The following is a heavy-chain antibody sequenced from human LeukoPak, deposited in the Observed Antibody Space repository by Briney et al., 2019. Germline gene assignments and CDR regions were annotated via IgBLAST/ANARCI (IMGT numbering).Heavy chain of an antibody. Sequence: GGSLRLSCAASGFTFSSYEMNWVRQAPGKGLEWVSYISSSGSTIYYADSVKGRFTISRDNAKSSLYLQMNSLRAEDTAVYYCARAPPGSMTAYAFDIWGQGTMVTVSS. V-gene: IGHV3-48*03. D-gene: IGHD2/OR15-2a*01. CDR2: ISSSGSTI. CDR1: GFTFSSYE. J-gene: IGHJ3*02. CDR3: ARAPPGSMTAYAFDI.